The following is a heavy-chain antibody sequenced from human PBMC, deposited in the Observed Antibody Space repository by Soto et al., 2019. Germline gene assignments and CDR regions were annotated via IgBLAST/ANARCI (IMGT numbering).Heavy chain of an antibody. CDR1: GYTFTSYG. Sequence: QVQLVQSGAEVKKPGASVKVSCKASGYTFTSYGISWVRQAPGQGLEWMGWISAYNGNTDYAQKLQARVTVTTDTSRSTAYMELRSLRSNNTAVYYCARVRTEGKYYGMDLWGQGTTVTVSS. CDR3: ARVRTEGKYYGMDL. V-gene: IGHV1-18*04. D-gene: IGHD3-10*01. J-gene: IGHJ6*02. CDR2: ISAYNGNT.